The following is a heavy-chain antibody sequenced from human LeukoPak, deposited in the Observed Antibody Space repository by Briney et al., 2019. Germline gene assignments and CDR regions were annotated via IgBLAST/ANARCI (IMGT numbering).Heavy chain of an antibody. Sequence: PSETLSLTCTVSGGSISSGSYYWSWIRQPAGKGLEWIGRIYTSGSTNYNPSLKSRVTISADMSKNQFSLKLSSVTAADTAVYYCVLDYGDYAFDYWGQGTLVTVSS. V-gene: IGHV4-61*02. CDR3: VLDYGDYAFDY. J-gene: IGHJ4*02. CDR1: GGSISSGSYY. CDR2: IYTSGST. D-gene: IGHD4-17*01.